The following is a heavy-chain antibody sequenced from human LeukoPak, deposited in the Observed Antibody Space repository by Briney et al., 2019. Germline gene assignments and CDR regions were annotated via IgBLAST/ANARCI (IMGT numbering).Heavy chain of an antibody. Sequence: GGSLRLSCAASGFTFSNAWMTWVRQAPGKGLEWVGRIKSKTDGGTTDYAAPVKGRFTISRDDSKNTLYLQMNSLKTEDTAVYYCTTDPNNLYSSSSGDAFDIWGQGAIVTVSS. CDR3: TTDPNNLYSSSSGDAFDI. CDR1: GFTFSNAW. D-gene: IGHD6-6*01. J-gene: IGHJ3*02. CDR2: IKSKTDGGTT. V-gene: IGHV3-15*01.